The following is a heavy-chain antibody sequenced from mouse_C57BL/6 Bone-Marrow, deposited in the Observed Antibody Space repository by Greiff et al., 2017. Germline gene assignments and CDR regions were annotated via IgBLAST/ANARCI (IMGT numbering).Heavy chain of an antibody. CDR2: ISNGGGST. CDR3: ARLYGSSYGFDY. D-gene: IGHD1-1*01. Sequence: DVMLVESGGGLVQPGGSLKLSCAASGFTFSDYYMYWVRQTPEKRLEWVAYISNGGGSTYYPDTVKGRFTISRDNAKNTLYLQMSRLKSEDTAMYYCARLYGSSYGFDYWGQGTTLTVSS. J-gene: IGHJ2*01. CDR1: GFTFSDYY. V-gene: IGHV5-12*01.